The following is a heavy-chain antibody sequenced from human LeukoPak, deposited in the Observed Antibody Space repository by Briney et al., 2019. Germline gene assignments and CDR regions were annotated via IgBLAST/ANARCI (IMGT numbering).Heavy chain of an antibody. D-gene: IGHD1-26*01. J-gene: IGHJ4*02. Sequence: ASVKVSCKASGYTFTNYGVSWVRQAPGQGLEWMGWISTYNGNTKYAQDLQGRVTMTADTSTSTAYMELRSLRSDDTAIYYCARGWELSYWGQGTLVTVSS. CDR2: ISTYNGNT. V-gene: IGHV1-18*01. CDR1: GYTFTNYG. CDR3: ARGWELSY.